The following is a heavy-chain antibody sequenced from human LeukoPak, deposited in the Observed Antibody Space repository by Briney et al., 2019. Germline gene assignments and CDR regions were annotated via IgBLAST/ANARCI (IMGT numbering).Heavy chain of an antibody. Sequence: GASVKVSCKTSGYIFTKYDISWVRQAPGQGLEWMGWITPYNDNTNSAQKFQGRVTMTTDASTSTAYMELSRLRSDDTAVYYCASTASYDYYDSSGYYARFDPWGQGTLVTVSS. CDR1: GYIFTKYD. D-gene: IGHD3-22*01. CDR2: ITPYNDNT. V-gene: IGHV1-18*01. CDR3: ASTASYDYYDSSGYYARFDP. J-gene: IGHJ5*02.